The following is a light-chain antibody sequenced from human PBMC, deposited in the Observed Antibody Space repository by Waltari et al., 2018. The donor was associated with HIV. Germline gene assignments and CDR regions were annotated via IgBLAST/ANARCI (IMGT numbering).Light chain of an antibody. V-gene: IGKV3-11*01. J-gene: IGKJ1*01. Sequence: ETVLTQSPATLSLSPGERATLSCRASQSVSSYLAWYQQKPGQAPRLLIYDASNRATGIPARFSGSGSGTDFTLTISSLEPEDFAVYYCQQRTNSRTFGQGTNVEIK. CDR1: QSVSSY. CDR3: QQRTNSRT. CDR2: DAS.